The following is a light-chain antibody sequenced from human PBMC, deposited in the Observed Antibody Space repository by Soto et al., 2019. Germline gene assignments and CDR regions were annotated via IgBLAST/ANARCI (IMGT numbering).Light chain of an antibody. Sequence: QSVLTQPPSASGTPGQRVTISCSGSTSNIGINYVYWYQHLPTTAPKLLIYGNNQRTSGVPDRFSGSKSGTSASLAISGLRSEDEADYYCATWNDSLSGLYVFGPGTKLTVL. CDR3: ATWNDSLSGLYV. V-gene: IGLV1-47*02. CDR2: GNN. CDR1: TSNIGINY. J-gene: IGLJ1*01.